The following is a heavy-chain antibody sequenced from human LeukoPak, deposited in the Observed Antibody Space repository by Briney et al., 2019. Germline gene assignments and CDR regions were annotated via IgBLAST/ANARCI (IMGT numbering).Heavy chain of an antibody. CDR1: GYSISSGYY. Sequence: PSETLSLTCTVSGYSISSGYYWGWIRQPPGKGLEWIGSIYHSGSTYYNPSLKSRVTISVDTSKNQFSLKLSSVTAADTAVYYCARTKVLLWFGESAQGYFDYWGQGTLVTVSS. V-gene: IGHV4-38-2*02. J-gene: IGHJ4*02. D-gene: IGHD3-10*01. CDR3: ARTKVLLWFGESAQGYFDY. CDR2: IYHSGST.